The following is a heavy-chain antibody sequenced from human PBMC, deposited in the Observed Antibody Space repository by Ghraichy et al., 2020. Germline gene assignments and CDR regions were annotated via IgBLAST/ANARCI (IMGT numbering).Heavy chain of an antibody. CDR3: AAYDPLDY. CDR2: ISGSGRST. V-gene: IGHV3-23*01. D-gene: IGHD3-16*01. J-gene: IGHJ4*02. Sequence: GSLRLSCAAAGITFSSNAMSWVRQAPGKGLEWVSSISGSGRSTYYADSVKGRFTISRDNSKNQLYLQMNSLRAEDTAVYFCAAYDPLDYWGQGTLVTVSS. CDR1: GITFSSNA.